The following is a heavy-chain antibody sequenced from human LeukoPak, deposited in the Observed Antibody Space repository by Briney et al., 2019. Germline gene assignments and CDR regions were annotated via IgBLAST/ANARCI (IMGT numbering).Heavy chain of an antibody. CDR2: INHSGST. CDR3: ARLDRIAAAAY. Sequence: SETLSLTCAVYGGSFSGYYWSWIRQPPGKGLEWIGEINHSGSTNYNPSLKSRVTISVDTSKNQFSLKLSSVTAADTAVYYCARLDRIAAAAYWGQGTLVTVSS. D-gene: IGHD6-13*01. J-gene: IGHJ4*02. V-gene: IGHV4-34*01. CDR1: GGSFSGYY.